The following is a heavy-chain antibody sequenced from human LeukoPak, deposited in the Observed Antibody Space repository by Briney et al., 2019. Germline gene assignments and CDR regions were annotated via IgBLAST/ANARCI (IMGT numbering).Heavy chain of an antibody. J-gene: IGHJ5*02. Sequence: GSLRLSCVASGFTFNDYYMGWIRQAPGKGLEWVAVISYDGSNKYYADSVKGRFTISRDNSKNTLYLQMNSLRADDTAVYYCARERGSGSYHPFDPWGQGTLATVSS. CDR1: GFTFNDYY. V-gene: IGHV3-30*03. D-gene: IGHD3-10*01. CDR2: ISYDGSNK. CDR3: ARERGSGSYHPFDP.